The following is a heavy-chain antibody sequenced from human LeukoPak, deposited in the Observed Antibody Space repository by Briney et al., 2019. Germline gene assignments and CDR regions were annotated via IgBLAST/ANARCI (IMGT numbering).Heavy chain of an antibody. CDR1: GGSVSSSSYY. J-gene: IGHJ4*02. CDR2: IYYSGST. D-gene: IGHD3-22*01. Sequence: SETLSLTCTVSGGSVSSSSYYWGWIRQPPGKGPEWIGSIYYSGSTSYNPSLKSRVTISVDTSKNQFSLKLNSVTAADTAVYYCARVVITTANYFDYWGQGTLVIVSS. CDR3: ARVVITTANYFDY. V-gene: IGHV4-39*01.